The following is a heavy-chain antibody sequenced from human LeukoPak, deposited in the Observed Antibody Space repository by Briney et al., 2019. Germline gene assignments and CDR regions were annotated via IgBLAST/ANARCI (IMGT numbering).Heavy chain of an antibody. Sequence: PSETLSLTCTVSGGSISSSSYYWGWIRQLPGKGLEWIGSIYYSGSTYYNPSLKSRVTISVDTSKNQFSLKLSSVTAADTAVYYCEGSSSERGAYYYYYMDVWGKGTTVTVSS. CDR3: EGSSSERGAYYYYYMDV. V-gene: IGHV4-39*07. CDR2: IYYSGST. D-gene: IGHD6-6*01. J-gene: IGHJ6*03. CDR1: GGSISSSSYY.